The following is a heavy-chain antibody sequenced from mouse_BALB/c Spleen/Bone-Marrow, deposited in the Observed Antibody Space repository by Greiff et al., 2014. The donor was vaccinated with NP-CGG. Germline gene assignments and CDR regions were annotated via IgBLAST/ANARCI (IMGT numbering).Heavy chain of an antibody. D-gene: IGHD1-1*01. J-gene: IGHJ3*01. CDR2: IDPANGNL. V-gene: IGHV14-3*02. CDR3: ASYYYGSSSFAY. CDR1: GFNIKDTY. Sequence: VQLQQSGAELVKPGASVKLSCTASGFNIKDTYMHWVKQRPEQGLEWIGRIDPANGNLKYDPKFQGKAIITADTSSNTAYLQLSSLTSEDTAVYYCASYYYGSSSFAYWGQGTLVTVSA.